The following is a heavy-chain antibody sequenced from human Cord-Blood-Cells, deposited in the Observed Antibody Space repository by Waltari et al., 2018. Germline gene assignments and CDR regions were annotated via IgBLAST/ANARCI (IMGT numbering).Heavy chain of an antibody. V-gene: IGHV4-38-2*01. CDR3: ASNHHYDFWSGYYGGVSD. CDR1: GYSISSGYY. Sequence: QVQLQESGPGLVKPSETLSLTCAVSGYSISSGYYWGWIRQPPGKGLEWIGSIYHSGRTYYNPSLKSRVTISVDTSKNQFSLKLSSVTAADTAVYYCASNHHYDFWSGYYGGVSDWGQGTLVTVSS. D-gene: IGHD3-3*01. J-gene: IGHJ4*02. CDR2: IYHSGRT.